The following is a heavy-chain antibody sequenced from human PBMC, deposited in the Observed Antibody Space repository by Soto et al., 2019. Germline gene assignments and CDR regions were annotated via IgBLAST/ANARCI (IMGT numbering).Heavy chain of an antibody. Sequence: QVQLVESGGGVVQPGTSLRLSCAASGFTFSSYAMHWVRRAPGKGLEWVAVVSFDGYNKYYADSVKGRFTISRDNSKNTLYLQMNSLRPEDTAVYYCARGPYCSGGTCFGSQSAFDIWGQGTMVTVSS. D-gene: IGHD2-15*01. CDR3: ARGPYCSGGTCFGSQSAFDI. J-gene: IGHJ3*02. CDR1: GFTFSSYA. V-gene: IGHV3-30-3*01. CDR2: VSFDGYNK.